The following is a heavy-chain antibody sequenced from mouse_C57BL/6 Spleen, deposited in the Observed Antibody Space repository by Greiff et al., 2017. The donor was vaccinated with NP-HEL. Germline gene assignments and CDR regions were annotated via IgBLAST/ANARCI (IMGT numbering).Heavy chain of an antibody. V-gene: IGHV1-82*01. CDR2: IYPGDGDT. Sequence: QVTLKVSGPELVKPGASVKISCKASGYAFSSSWMNWVKQRPGKGLEWIGRIYPGDGDTNYNGKFKGKATLTADKSSSTAYMQLSSLTSEDSAVYFCAREDGLSAMDYWGQGTSVTVSS. D-gene: IGHD6-1*01. CDR3: AREDGLSAMDY. CDR1: GYAFSSSW. J-gene: IGHJ4*01.